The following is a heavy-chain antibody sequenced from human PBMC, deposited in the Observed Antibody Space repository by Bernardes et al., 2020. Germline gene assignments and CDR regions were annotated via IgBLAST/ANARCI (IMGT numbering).Heavy chain of an antibody. D-gene: IGHD2-2*01. CDR2: IYYSGST. CDR1: GGSISSSSYY. CDR3: ARSIVVVPAAMEN. Sequence: SETLSLTCTVSGGSISSSSYYWGWIRQPPGKGLEWIGSIYYSGSTYYNPSLKSRVTISVDTSKNQFSLKLSSVTAADTAVYYCARSIVVVPAAMENWGQGTLVTVSS. J-gene: IGHJ4*02. V-gene: IGHV4-39*07.